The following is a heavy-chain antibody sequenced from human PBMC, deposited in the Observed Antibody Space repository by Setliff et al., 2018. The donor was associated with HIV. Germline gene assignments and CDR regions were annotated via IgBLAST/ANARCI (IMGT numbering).Heavy chain of an antibody. CDR3: ARVARSITGITRRAFDI. CDR1: GGSISSSNKY. V-gene: IGHV4-39*07. CDR2: IHYSGST. D-gene: IGHD1-7*01. J-gene: IGHJ3*02. Sequence: PSETLSLTCTVSGGSISSSNKYWGWIRQPPGKGLEWIGSIHYSGSTYYNPSLKSRITISVDTSNNQFSLHLSSVTVADTAVYYCARVARSITGITRRAFDIWGQGTMVTVSS.